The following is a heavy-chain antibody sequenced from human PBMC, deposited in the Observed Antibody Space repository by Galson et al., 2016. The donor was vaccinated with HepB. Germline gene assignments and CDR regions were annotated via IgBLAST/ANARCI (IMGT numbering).Heavy chain of an antibody. Sequence: SETLSLTCSVSGDSISSGYWTWIRQPPGKGLEWIGYIYYSGSTNYNPSLKSRVTISVDTSKNYFSLKLNSVTAADTAVYYCARFKVAVAGNYFDYWGHGILVTVSS. CDR3: ARFKVAVAGNYFDY. D-gene: IGHD6-19*01. J-gene: IGHJ4*01. CDR2: IYYSGST. V-gene: IGHV4-59*01. CDR1: GDSISSGY.